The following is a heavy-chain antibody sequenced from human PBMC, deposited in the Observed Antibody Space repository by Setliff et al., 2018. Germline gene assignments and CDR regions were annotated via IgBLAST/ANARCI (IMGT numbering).Heavy chain of an antibody. Sequence: SETLSLTCSVSGGSISSSYWTWIRQPPGKGLEWIGYIYYSGRTNYNPSLRSRVTISVDTSKNQFSLKLSSVAAADTAVYYCARGFDVCGGGACYTDGPYYFDYWGLGTLVTVSS. CDR1: GGSISSSY. CDR3: ARGFDVCGGGACYTDGPYYFDY. V-gene: IGHV4-59*12. D-gene: IGHD2-21*02. CDR2: IYYSGRT. J-gene: IGHJ4*02.